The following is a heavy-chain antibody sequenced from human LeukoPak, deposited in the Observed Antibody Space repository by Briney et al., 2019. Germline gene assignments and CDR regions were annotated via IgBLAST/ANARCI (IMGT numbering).Heavy chain of an antibody. CDR2: ISAYNGNT. CDR3: ARDRGGLRYFDWLSWFDP. CDR1: GYTFTSYG. D-gene: IGHD3-9*01. V-gene: IGHV1-18*01. J-gene: IGHJ5*02. Sequence: EASVKVSCKASGYTFTSYGISWVRQAPGQGLEWMGWISAYNGNTNYAQKLQGRVTMTTDTSTSTAYMELRSLRSDDTAVYYCARDRGGLRYFDWLSWFDPWGQGTLVTVSS.